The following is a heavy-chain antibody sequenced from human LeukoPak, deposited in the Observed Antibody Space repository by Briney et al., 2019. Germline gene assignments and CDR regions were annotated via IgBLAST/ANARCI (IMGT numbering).Heavy chain of an antibody. CDR2: IRYDGSNK. J-gene: IGHJ6*03. CDR1: GFTFSSYG. V-gene: IGHV3-30*02. Sequence: GGSLRLSCAASGFTFSSYGMHWVRQAPGKGLEWVAFIRYDGSNKYYADSVKGRFTISRDNSKNTLYLQMNSLRAEDTAVYYCAKDHQQLVHYYYYYYMDVWGKGTTVTVSS. D-gene: IGHD6-13*01. CDR3: AKDHQQLVHYYYYYYMDV.